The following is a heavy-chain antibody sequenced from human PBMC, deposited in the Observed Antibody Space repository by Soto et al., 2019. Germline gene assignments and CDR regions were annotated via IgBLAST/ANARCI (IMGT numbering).Heavy chain of an antibody. Sequence: ASVKVSCKASGFTFTSSAMQWVRQARGQRLEWMGGIIPIFGTANYAQKFQGRVTITADESTSTAYMELSSLRSEDTAVYYCASCSTHDYGDYSWDYWGQGTLVTVSS. J-gene: IGHJ4*02. D-gene: IGHD4-17*01. V-gene: IGHV1-69*13. CDR2: IIPIFGTA. CDR1: GFTFTSSA. CDR3: ASCSTHDYGDYSWDY.